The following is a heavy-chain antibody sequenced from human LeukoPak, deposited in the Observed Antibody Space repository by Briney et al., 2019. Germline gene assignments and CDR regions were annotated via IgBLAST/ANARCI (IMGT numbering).Heavy chain of an antibody. CDR2: VYPGDSDT. V-gene: IGHV5-51*01. D-gene: IGHD3-3*01. CDR3: ARRESGVGPFDY. CDR1: GYSFSNYW. J-gene: IGHJ4*02. Sequence: GESLKISCKGSGYSFSNYWIGWVRQMPGKGLEWVGIVYPGDSDTRYSPSFQGQVTISADKSIITAFLQWSSLKASDTAVYYCARRESGVGPFDYWGQGTLVTVSS.